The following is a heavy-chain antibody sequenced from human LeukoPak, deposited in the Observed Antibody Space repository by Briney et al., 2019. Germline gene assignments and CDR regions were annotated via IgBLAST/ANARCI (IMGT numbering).Heavy chain of an antibody. Sequence: SETLSLTCTVSGGSITSYYWSWIRQPPGKGLEWIGYMSYSGSTNYNPSLESRVTISVETSKDQFSLKLNSVTAADTAIYYCARRGLWSDWFDPWGQGTLVTVSS. CDR2: MSYSGST. V-gene: IGHV4-59*08. J-gene: IGHJ5*02. D-gene: IGHD3-10*02. CDR3: ARRGLWSDWFDP. CDR1: GGSITSYY.